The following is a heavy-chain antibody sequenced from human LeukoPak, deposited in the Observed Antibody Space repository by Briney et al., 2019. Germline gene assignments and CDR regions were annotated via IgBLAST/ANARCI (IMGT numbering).Heavy chain of an antibody. V-gene: IGHV5-10-1*01. CDR1: GYSFTSYW. CDR2: IDPSDSYT. Sequence: GESLKISCKGSGYSFTSYWIGWVRQMPGKGLEWMGRIDPSDSYTNYSPSFQGHVTISADKSISTAYLQWSSLKASDTAMYYCAAHREATIGQFDYWGQGTLVTVSS. J-gene: IGHJ4*02. D-gene: IGHD5-12*01. CDR3: AAHREATIGQFDY.